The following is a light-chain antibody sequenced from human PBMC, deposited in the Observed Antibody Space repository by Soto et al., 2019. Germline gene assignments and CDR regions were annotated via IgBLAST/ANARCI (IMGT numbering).Light chain of an antibody. J-gene: IGKJ4*01. V-gene: IGKV3-20*01. CDR1: QSVGSNS. Sequence: EIVLTQSPATLSLSPGERATLSCWASQSVGSNSLAWYQQKPGQPPRLLIYGASSRATGIPDRFSGSGSGTHFTLTISRLEPEDFAVYYCQQYGNSPLTFGGGTKVDIK. CDR3: QQYGNSPLT. CDR2: GAS.